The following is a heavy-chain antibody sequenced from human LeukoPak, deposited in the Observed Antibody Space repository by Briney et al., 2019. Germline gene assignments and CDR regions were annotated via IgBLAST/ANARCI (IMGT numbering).Heavy chain of an antibody. V-gene: IGHV6-1*01. D-gene: IGHD3-22*01. Sequence: SQTLSLTCAISGDSVSSNSAAWNWIRQSPSRGLEWLGRTYYRSKWYNDYPVSAKSRITINPDTSKNQFSLQLNSVTPEDTAVYYCATPWSYDSSVSEYYFDYWGQGTLVTVSS. CDR1: GDSVSSNSAA. J-gene: IGHJ4*02. CDR3: ATPWSYDSSVSEYYFDY. CDR2: TYYRSKWYN.